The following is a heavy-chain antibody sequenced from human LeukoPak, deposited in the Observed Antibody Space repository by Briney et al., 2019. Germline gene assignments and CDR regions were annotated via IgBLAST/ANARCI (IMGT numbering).Heavy chain of an antibody. CDR2: IYSGGST. J-gene: IGHJ4*02. D-gene: IGHD5-12*01. CDR3: ARRIVATKAYYFDY. V-gene: IGHV3-53*01. CDR1: GFTVSSNY. Sequence: PGGSLRLSCAASGFTVSSNYMTWVRQAPGKGLEWVSIIYSGGSTSYADSVKGRFTISRDNSKNTLYLQMNSLRAEDTAVYYCARRIVATKAYYFDYWGQGTLVTVSS.